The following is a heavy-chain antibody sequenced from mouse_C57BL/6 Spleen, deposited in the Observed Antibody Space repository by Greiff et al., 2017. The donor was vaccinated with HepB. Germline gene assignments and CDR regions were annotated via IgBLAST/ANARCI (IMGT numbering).Heavy chain of an antibody. CDR1: GYTCTDYE. CDR2: IDPETGGT. Sequence: VKLQQSGAELVRPGASVTLSCKASGYTCTDYEMHWVKQTPVHGLEWIGAIDPETGGTAYNQKFKGKARRTADKSSSTAYMELRSLTSEDSAVYYCTGGAYWGQGTLVTVSA. J-gene: IGHJ3*01. CDR3: TGGAY. V-gene: IGHV1-15*01.